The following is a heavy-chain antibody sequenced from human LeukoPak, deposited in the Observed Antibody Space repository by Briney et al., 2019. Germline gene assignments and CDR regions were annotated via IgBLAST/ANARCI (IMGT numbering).Heavy chain of an antibody. V-gene: IGHV3-30-3*01. CDR2: ISYDGSTK. J-gene: IGHJ3*02. CDR1: GFTFSLYA. Sequence: PGRSLRLSCAASGFTFSLYAMHWVRQAPGKGLVWVAVISYDGSTKYCADSVKGRFTISGDNSKNTLYLQMNSLSAEDTAVYYCARRVEAVDIWGQGTMVTVSS. CDR3: ARRVEAVDI.